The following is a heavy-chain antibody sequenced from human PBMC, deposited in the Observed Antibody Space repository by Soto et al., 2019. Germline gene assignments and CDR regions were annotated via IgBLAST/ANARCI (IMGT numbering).Heavy chain of an antibody. CDR3: ARETARRNYYYYYGMDV. CDR1: GFTFSSYG. J-gene: IGHJ6*02. Sequence: PGGSLRLSCAASGFTFSSYGMHWVRQAPGKGLEWVAVIWYDGSNKYYADFVKGRFTISRDNSKNTLYLQMNSLRAEDTAVYYCARETARRNYYYYYGMDVWGQGTTVTVPS. V-gene: IGHV3-33*01. D-gene: IGHD6-6*01. CDR2: IWYDGSNK.